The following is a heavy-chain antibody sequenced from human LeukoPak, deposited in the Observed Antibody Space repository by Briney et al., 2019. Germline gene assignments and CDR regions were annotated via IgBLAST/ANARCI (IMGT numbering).Heavy chain of an antibody. CDR2: IKEDGSAT. CDR3: AMATR. J-gene: IGHJ4*02. CDR1: GXTFSGQW. V-gene: IGHV3-7*04. Sequence: GGSLRLSWAAPGXTFSGQWMSWVRQAPGKGLEWVANIKEDGSATSYVDSVKGRFTISRGNAKSSLYLQMNSLRVDDTAVYYCAMATRWGQGTLVTVSS.